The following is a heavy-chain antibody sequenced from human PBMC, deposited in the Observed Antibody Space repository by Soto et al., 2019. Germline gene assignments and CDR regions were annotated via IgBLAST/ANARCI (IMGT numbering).Heavy chain of an antibody. Sequence: PGESLKISCKGSGYSFTSYWISWVRQMPGKGLEWMGRIDPSDSYTSYSPSFQGHVTISADKSISTAYLQWSSLKASDTAMYYCARQPTDIVVVPAANNDDYYYGMDVWGQGTTVTVSS. D-gene: IGHD2-2*01. CDR2: IDPSDSYT. V-gene: IGHV5-10-1*01. CDR3: ARQPTDIVVVPAANNDDYYYGMDV. CDR1: GYSFTSYW. J-gene: IGHJ6*02.